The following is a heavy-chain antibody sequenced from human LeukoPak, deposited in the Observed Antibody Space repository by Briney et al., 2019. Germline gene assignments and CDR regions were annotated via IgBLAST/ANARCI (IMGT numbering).Heavy chain of an antibody. J-gene: IGHJ6*02. CDR2: IYSGNRT. D-gene: IGHD3-3*01. CDR3: ARLTSGNGLDV. CDR1: GFTVSNNY. V-gene: IGHV3-66*04. Sequence: GGSLRLSCAASGFTVSNNYMTWVRQAPGKGLEWASVIYSGNRTKYADSVKGRFIISRDNSKNTLLFQMNSLRAEDTAVYYCARLTSGNGLDVWGQGTTVTVS.